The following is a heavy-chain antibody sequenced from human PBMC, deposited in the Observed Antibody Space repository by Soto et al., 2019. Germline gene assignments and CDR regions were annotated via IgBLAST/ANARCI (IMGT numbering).Heavy chain of an antibody. CDR3: ARKWSVTGTTGRTSLYYFDY. CDR2: ISNDGGNK. V-gene: IGHV3-30-3*01. D-gene: IGHD1-20*01. Sequence: QVQLVESGGGVVQPGRSLRLSCSASGFTFSSLAMHWVRQAPGKGLARVAVISNDGGNKYYADSVKGRFTISRDNSENTLSLHMDGLRAEDTDISYCARKWSVTGTTGRTSLYYFDYWGQGTLVTVSS. CDR1: GFTFSSLA. J-gene: IGHJ4*02.